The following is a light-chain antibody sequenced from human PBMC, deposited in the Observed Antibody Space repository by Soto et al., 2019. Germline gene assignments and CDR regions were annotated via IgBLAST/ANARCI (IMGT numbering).Light chain of an antibody. CDR1: SSDVGGYIY. V-gene: IGLV2-14*01. CDR2: EVT. Sequence: QSALTQPASVSGSPGQSITISCSGTSSDVGGYIYVSWYQQHPGKAPKLMIYEVTNRPSGVSNRFSGSKSGNTASLTISGLQAEDEADYYCISYTTSSTYVFGSGTKLTVL. J-gene: IGLJ1*01. CDR3: ISYTTSSTYV.